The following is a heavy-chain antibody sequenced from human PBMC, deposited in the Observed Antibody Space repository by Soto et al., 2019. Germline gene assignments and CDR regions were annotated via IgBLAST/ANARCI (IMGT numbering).Heavy chain of an antibody. CDR1: GFSLSISGVG. CDR2: VYWDDTK. CDR3: AHRRWVWVVPRGDWFDL. D-gene: IGHD6-13*01. J-gene: IGHJ5*02. Sequence: TLSLTCTFSGFSLSISGVGVGWIRQPPGKALEWLAVVYWDDTKHYSPSLKSRLTITKDTSKNQVVLTMTNMDPVDTATYYCAHRRWVWVVPRGDWFDLWGQGTLVTVSS. V-gene: IGHV2-5*02.